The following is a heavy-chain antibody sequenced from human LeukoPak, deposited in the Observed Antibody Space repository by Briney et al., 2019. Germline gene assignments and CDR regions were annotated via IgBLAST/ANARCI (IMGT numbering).Heavy chain of an antibody. V-gene: IGHV3-43*01. D-gene: IGHD5-18*01. CDR2: ISWDAGRT. J-gene: IGHJ4*02. CDR3: AKADTTLDPFDH. Sequence: GGSLRLSCAASGFTFDDYTMRWVRQAPGKGLEWVSLISWDAGRTYYADSVKGRFTISRDNSKNSLYLQMNSLRTEDTASYYCAKADTTLDPFDHWGQGTLVTVSS. CDR1: GFTFDDYT.